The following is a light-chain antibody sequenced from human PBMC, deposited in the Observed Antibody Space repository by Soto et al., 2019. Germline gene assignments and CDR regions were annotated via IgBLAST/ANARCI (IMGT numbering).Light chain of an antibody. CDR2: GAS. Sequence: EIVLTQSPATLSLYPGERATLSCRASQSVSSNLAWYQQKPGQAPRLLIFGASTKATGIPARFSGSGSGTEFTLTISSLQSEDFAVYYCQQYINWPYTFGQGTKLEIK. CDR1: QSVSSN. V-gene: IGKV3-15*01. CDR3: QQYINWPYT. J-gene: IGKJ2*01.